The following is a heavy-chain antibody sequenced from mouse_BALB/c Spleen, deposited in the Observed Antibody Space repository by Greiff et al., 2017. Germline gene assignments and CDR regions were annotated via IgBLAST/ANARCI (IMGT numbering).Heavy chain of an antibody. Sequence: EVHLVESGGGLVQPGGSLKLSCAASGFTFSSYGMSWVRQTPDKRLELVATINSNGGSTYYPDSVKGRFTISRDNAKNTLYLQMSSLKSEDTAMYYCARAPHMYWYFDVWGAGTTVTVSS. CDR2: INSNGGST. CDR1: GFTFSSYG. CDR3: ARAPHMYWYFDV. V-gene: IGHV5-6-3*01. J-gene: IGHJ1*01. D-gene: IGHD6-1*01.